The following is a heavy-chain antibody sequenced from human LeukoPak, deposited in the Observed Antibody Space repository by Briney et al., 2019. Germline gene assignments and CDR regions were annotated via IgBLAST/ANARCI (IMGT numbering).Heavy chain of an antibody. V-gene: IGHV1-2*02. CDR2: INPNSGGT. Sequence: ASVKVSCKASGYTFIGYYIHWVRQAPGQGLEWTGWINPNSGGTNYAQRFQGRVTMTRDTSISTAYMELSRLTCDDTAVYYCARGALEGYDFWGQGTLVTVSS. J-gene: IGHJ4*02. CDR3: ARGALEGYDF. CDR1: GYTFIGYY. D-gene: IGHD1-1*01.